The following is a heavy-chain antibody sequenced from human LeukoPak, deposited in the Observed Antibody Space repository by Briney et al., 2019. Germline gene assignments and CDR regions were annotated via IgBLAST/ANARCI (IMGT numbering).Heavy chain of an antibody. CDR2: LSGSGGNT. J-gene: IGHJ4*02. CDR3: AKVASLCTSTSCVRGGFDY. CDR1: GFTFNSYA. V-gene: IGHV3-23*01. Sequence: GGSLRLSCAASGFTFNSYAMNWVRQAPEKGLEWVSALSGSGGNTYYADSVKGRFTISRDNSKNTLYLQMNSLRAEDTAKYYCAKVASLCTSTSCVRGGFDYWGQGTLVTVSS. D-gene: IGHD2-2*01.